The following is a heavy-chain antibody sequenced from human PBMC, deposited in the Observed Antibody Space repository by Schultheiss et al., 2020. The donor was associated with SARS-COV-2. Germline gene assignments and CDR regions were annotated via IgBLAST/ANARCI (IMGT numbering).Heavy chain of an antibody. D-gene: IGHD6-19*01. V-gene: IGHV4-59*08. Sequence: GSLRLSCAASGFTFSDYYMNWVRQAPGKGLEWIGYIYYSGSTNYNPSLKSRVTISVDTSKNQFSLKLSSVTAADTAVYFCARVRAYASGGGGFDYWGQGTLVTVSS. CDR2: IYYSGST. J-gene: IGHJ4*02. CDR3: ARVRAYASGGGGFDY. CDR1: GFTFSDYY.